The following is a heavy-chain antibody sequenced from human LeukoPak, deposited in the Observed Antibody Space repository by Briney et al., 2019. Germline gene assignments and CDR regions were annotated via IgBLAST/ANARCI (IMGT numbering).Heavy chain of an antibody. J-gene: IGHJ3*02. D-gene: IGHD2-15*01. CDR3: ARRIGRADSQSHTFDI. CDR1: GFTLSDYY. V-gene: IGHV3-11*01. CDR2: ISRTI. Sequence: GGSLRLSCAASGFTLSDYYMGWIRQAPGKGLEWISYISRTIYYADSVKGRFTISRDNAKNSLYLQMNSLRAEDTAVYYCARRIGRADSQSHTFDIWGQGTMVTVSS.